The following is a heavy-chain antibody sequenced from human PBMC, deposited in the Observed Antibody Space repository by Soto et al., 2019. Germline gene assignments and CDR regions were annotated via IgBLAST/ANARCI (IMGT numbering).Heavy chain of an antibody. CDR1: QFSVRSYA. D-gene: IGHD3-9*01. Sequence: GSLRLGCAASQFSVRSYAMHWIRQIPGKGLEWVAVISFDGNSLHYADSVRDRFTISRDNSKNTLYLQMNNLRPEDTAVYYCARTFDTITYYFDYWGQGTVVTVSS. V-gene: IGHV3-30-3*01. CDR2: ISFDGNSL. J-gene: IGHJ4*02. CDR3: ARTFDTITYYFDY.